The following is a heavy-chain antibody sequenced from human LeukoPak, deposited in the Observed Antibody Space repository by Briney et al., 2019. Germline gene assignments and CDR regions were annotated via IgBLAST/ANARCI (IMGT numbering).Heavy chain of an antibody. CDR2: IYSGGST. V-gene: IGHV3-66*01. Sequence: GGSLRLSCAASGFTVSSNYMSWVRQAPGKGLEWVSVIYSGGSTYYADSVKGRFTISRDNSKNTLYLQMNSLRAEDTAVYYCAREERGAAAGFDYWGQGTLVTVSS. J-gene: IGHJ4*02. CDR1: GFTVSSNY. CDR3: AREERGAAAGFDY. D-gene: IGHD6-13*01.